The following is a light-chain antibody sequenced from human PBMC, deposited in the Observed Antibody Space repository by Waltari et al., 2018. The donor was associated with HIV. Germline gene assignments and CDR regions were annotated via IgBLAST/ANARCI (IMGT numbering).Light chain of an antibody. CDR2: GAS. CDR3: QQYDNWPIT. J-gene: IGKJ5*01. CDR1: QSVSNN. Sequence: EIVMTQSPATLSVSPVDRATLSCKASQSVSNNLAWYQQKPGQAPRLLIYGASTRGTSIPARFSGSGSETEFTLTISSLHSEDFAVYYCQQYDNWPITFGQGTRLELK. V-gene: IGKV3-15*01.